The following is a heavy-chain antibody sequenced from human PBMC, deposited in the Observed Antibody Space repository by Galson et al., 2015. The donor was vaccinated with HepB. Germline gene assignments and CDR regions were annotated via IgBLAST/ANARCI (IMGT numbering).Heavy chain of an antibody. CDR1: GYTFTSYY. CDR3: ARDPKLEIAAAGTTPTLWIDY. Sequence: SVKVSCKASGYTFTSYYMHWVRQAPGQGLEWMGIINPSGGSTSYAQEFQGRVTMTRDTSTSTVYMELSSLRSEDTAVYYCARDPKLEIAAAGTTPTLWIDYWGQGTLVTVSS. CDR2: INPSGGST. J-gene: IGHJ4*02. V-gene: IGHV1-46*03. D-gene: IGHD6-13*01.